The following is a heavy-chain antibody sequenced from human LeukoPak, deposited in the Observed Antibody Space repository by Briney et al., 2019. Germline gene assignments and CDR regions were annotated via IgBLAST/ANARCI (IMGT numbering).Heavy chain of an antibody. V-gene: IGHV5-51*01. CDR2: IYPGDSNA. D-gene: IGHD2-8*01. Sequence: GESLKISCKASGYTFDNYWISWVRQMPEKGLEWMGIIYPGDSNARYNPSFQGHVTMSVDRSIDTAYLQWSSLQASDTATYYCATQYAQFYDFWGQGTLVTVSS. CDR1: GYTFDNYW. CDR3: ATQYAQFYDF. J-gene: IGHJ4*02.